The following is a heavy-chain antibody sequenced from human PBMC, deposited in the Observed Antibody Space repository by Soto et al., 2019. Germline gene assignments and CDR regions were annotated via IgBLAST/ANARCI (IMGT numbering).Heavy chain of an antibody. V-gene: IGHV1-18*01. Sequence: ASVKVSCKASGYTFTSYGISWVRQAPGQGLEWMGWISAYNGNTNYAQKLQGRVTMTTDTSTSTAYMELRSLRSDDTAVYYCARASDHDYSNYESDDNYYYYMDVWGKGTTVTVS. J-gene: IGHJ6*03. CDR1: GYTFTSYG. D-gene: IGHD4-4*01. CDR3: ARASDHDYSNYESDDNYYYYMDV. CDR2: ISAYNGNT.